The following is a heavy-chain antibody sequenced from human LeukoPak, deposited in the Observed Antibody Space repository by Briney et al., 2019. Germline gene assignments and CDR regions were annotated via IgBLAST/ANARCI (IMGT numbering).Heavy chain of an antibody. CDR1: GGSISSYY. J-gene: IGHJ4*02. CDR3: ARSGYDLLTGYYSSFFDS. D-gene: IGHD3-9*01. Sequence: SETLSFTCTVSGGSISSYYWSWIRQPPGKGLEWIGYIYYSGSTNYNASLKSRVTISVDTSKNHFSLKLSFLTAADTAVYYCARSGYDLLTGYYSSFFDSWGQGTLVTVSS. V-gene: IGHV4-59*12. CDR2: IYYSGST.